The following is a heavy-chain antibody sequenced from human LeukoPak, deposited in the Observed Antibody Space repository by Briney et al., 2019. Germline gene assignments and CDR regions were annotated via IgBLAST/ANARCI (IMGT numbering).Heavy chain of an antibody. D-gene: IGHD5-18*01. J-gene: IGHJ4*02. Sequence: PSETLSLTCAVYGGSFSGYYWSWIRQPPGKGLEWIGEINHSGSTNYNPSLKIRVTISVDTSKNQFSLKLSSVTAADTAVYYCARGRRIQLWLRRVVPLYYWGQGTLVTVSS. CDR1: GGSFSGYY. CDR2: INHSGST. V-gene: IGHV4-34*01. CDR3: ARGRRIQLWLRRVVPLYY.